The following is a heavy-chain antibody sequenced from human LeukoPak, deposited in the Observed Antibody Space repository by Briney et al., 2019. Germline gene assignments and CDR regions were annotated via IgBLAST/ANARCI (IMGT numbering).Heavy chain of an antibody. CDR2: INPNGGAT. CDR1: GYTFTNYY. D-gene: IGHD3-10*01. J-gene: IGHJ4*02. Sequence: GASVKVSCKTSGYTFTNYYIHWVRQAPGQGLECMGIINPNGGATSYTQKFQGRVTMTRDTSTSTVYMELSSLRSEDTAVYYCARVMVARFGDKAFDYWGQGTLVTVSS. V-gene: IGHV1-46*01. CDR3: ARVMVARFGDKAFDY.